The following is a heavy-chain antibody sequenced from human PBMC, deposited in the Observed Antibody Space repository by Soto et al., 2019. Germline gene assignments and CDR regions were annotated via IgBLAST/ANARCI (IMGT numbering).Heavy chain of an antibody. V-gene: IGHV1-69*13. Sequence: SVKVSCKASGGTFSSYAISWVRQAPGQGLEWMGGIIPIFGTANYAQKFQGRVTITADESTSTAYMELSSLRSEDTAVYYCARDRYDILTGYYACQDYWGQGTLVTVSS. CDR2: IIPIFGTA. D-gene: IGHD3-9*01. CDR3: ARDRYDILTGYYACQDY. J-gene: IGHJ4*02. CDR1: GGTFSSYA.